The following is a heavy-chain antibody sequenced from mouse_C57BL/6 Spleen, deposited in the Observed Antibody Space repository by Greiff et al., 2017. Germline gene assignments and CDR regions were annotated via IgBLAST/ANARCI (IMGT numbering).Heavy chain of an antibody. CDR3: ARSGERRGAMDY. CDR1: GYTFTSYG. D-gene: IGHD3-1*01. Sequence: QVQLQQSGAELARPGASVKLSCKASGYTFTSYGISWVKQRTGQGLEWIGEIYPRSGNTYYNEKFKGKATLTADKSSSTAYMERRSLTSEDSAVYFCARSGERRGAMDYWGQGTSVTVSS. V-gene: IGHV1-81*01. J-gene: IGHJ4*01. CDR2: IYPRSGNT.